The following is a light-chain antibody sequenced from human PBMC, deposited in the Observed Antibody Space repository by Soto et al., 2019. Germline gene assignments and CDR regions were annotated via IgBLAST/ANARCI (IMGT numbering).Light chain of an antibody. V-gene: IGLV2-14*03. CDR1: RSDVGGYKH. CDR2: DVS. J-gene: IGLJ1*01. Sequence: QSVLTQPASVSGSPGQSISISCTGTRSDVGGYKHVSWYQQHPGKVKRLIIFDVSSRPSGVSHRLSGSKSGDTASLTISGFQSEDEADYYCSSYTSVNLDGFGTGTKVTVL. CDR3: SSYTSVNLDG.